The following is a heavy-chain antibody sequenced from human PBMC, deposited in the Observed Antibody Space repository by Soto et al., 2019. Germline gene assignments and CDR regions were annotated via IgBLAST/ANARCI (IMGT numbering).Heavy chain of an antibody. J-gene: IGHJ6*02. CDR1: GFTFSSYS. CDR2: ISSSSSTI. V-gene: IGHV3-48*02. D-gene: IGHD2-8*01. CDR3: AVEGQYCTNGVCYRGYYYYYGMDV. Sequence: HPGGSLRLSCAASGFTFSSYSMNWVRQAPGKGLEWVSYISSSSSTIYYADSVKGRFTISRDNAKNSLYLQMNSLRDEDTAVYYCAVEGQYCTNGVCYRGYYYYYGMDVWGQGTTVTVSS.